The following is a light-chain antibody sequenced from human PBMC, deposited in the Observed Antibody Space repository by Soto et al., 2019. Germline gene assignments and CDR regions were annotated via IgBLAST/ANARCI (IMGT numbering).Light chain of an antibody. J-gene: IGKJ1*01. V-gene: IGKV1-39*01. CDR3: QESYSRPPWM. CDR1: QSISNH. Sequence: DIQITQSPSSLSASVGDRVTVTCRASQSISNHLNWYQQEPGKAPKLLIYAASNLHSGVPSRFSGSGSGTDFTLTISSLQLEDFATYYCQESYSRPPWMFGQGTKVDIK. CDR2: AAS.